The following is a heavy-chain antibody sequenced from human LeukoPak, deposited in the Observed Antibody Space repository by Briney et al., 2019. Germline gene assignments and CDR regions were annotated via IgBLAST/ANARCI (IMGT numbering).Heavy chain of an antibody. J-gene: IGHJ3*02. V-gene: IGHV4-39*07. CDR3: ARDSLIVGATDDAFDI. D-gene: IGHD1-26*01. CDR1: GGSISSSSYY. Sequence: SETLSLTCTVSGGSISSSSYYWGWIRQPPGKGLEWIGSIYYSGSTYYNPSLKSRVTISVDTSKNQFSLKLSSVTAADTAVYYCARDSLIVGATDDAFDIWGQGTMVTVSS. CDR2: IYYSGST.